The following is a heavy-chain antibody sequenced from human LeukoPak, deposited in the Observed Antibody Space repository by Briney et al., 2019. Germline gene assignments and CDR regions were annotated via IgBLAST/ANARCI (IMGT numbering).Heavy chain of an antibody. CDR2: INHSGST. V-gene: IGHV4-34*01. CDR1: GGSFSGYY. J-gene: IGHJ5*02. CDR3: ARRVVVAATQWFDP. Sequence: ASETLSLTCAVYGGSFSGYYWSWIRQPPGKGLEWIGEINHSGSTNYNPSLKSRVTISVDTSKNQFSLKLSSVTAADTAVYYCARRVVVAATQWFDPWGQGTLVTVSS. D-gene: IGHD2-15*01.